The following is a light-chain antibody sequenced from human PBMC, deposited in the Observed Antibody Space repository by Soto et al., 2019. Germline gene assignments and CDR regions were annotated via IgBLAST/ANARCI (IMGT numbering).Light chain of an antibody. CDR1: HDVSRN. J-gene: IGKJ4*01. Sequence: DIQMTQSPSSLSASVGDRVTIVCRSSHDVSRNLNWLQQKRGEAPKLLIYDASNLERGVPSRFSGSGSATDFILTISSLQPEDVATYYCQQYSSMLSFGGGTEIDIK. CDR2: DAS. V-gene: IGKV1-33*01. CDR3: QQYSSMLS.